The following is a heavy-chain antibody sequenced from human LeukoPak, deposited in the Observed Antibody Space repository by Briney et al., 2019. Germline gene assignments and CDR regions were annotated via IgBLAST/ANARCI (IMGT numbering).Heavy chain of an antibody. D-gene: IGHD2-2*02. CDR1: GFTFSTHP. CDR3: ARVLEYQLLYPAYYYGMDV. CDR2: ISGNGGST. J-gene: IGHJ6*02. V-gene: IGHV3-23*01. Sequence: GGSLRLSCTASGFTFSTHPMSWVRQAPGKGLEWVSAISGNGGSTYYADSVKGRFTISRDNPKNTLYLQMNSLRADDTALYYCARVLEYQLLYPAYYYGMDVWGQGTTVTVSS.